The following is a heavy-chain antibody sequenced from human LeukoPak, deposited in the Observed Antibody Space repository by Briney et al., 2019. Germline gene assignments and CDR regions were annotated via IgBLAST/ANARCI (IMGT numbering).Heavy chain of an antibody. Sequence: ASVKVSCKASGYTFTSYGISWVRQAPGQGLEWMGVINPSGDGSIYAQKFQGRVTMTTDASTSTVYMELSNLRSEDTAVFYCAREYHYDSSDYKKVLPNYFDPWGQGTLVTVSS. CDR3: AREYHYDSSDYKKVLPNYFDP. J-gene: IGHJ5*02. CDR2: INPSGDGS. V-gene: IGHV1-46*01. CDR1: GYTFTSYG. D-gene: IGHD3-22*01.